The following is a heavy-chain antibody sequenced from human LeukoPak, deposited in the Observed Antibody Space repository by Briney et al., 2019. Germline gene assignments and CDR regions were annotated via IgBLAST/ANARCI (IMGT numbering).Heavy chain of an antibody. Sequence: GSLRLSCAAFGFSFIGSWMHCVRQAPGKGLVWVSRLNNDGSDRQYADSAKGRFTISRDNAKNTVFLQMNSLRGEDTGVYYCVREGNWNLDYWGQGTLVTVSS. CDR2: LNNDGSDR. V-gene: IGHV3-74*01. CDR3: VREGNWNLDY. J-gene: IGHJ4*02. CDR1: GFSFIGSW. D-gene: IGHD1-1*01.